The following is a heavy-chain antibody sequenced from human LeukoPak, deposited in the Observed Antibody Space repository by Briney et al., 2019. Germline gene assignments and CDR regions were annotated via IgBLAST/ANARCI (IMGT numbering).Heavy chain of an antibody. V-gene: IGHV4-34*01. CDR2: INHSGST. CDR1: GGSFSGYY. CDR3: ARAALGYCHGGSCPFYLDY. D-gene: IGHD2-15*01. J-gene: IGHJ4*02. Sequence: RPSETLSLTCAVYGGSFSGYYWSWIRQPPGKGLEWIGEINHSGSTNYNPSLKSRVTISVDTSKNQFSLKLSSVTAADTAVYYCARAALGYCHGGSCPFYLDYWGQGILVTVSS.